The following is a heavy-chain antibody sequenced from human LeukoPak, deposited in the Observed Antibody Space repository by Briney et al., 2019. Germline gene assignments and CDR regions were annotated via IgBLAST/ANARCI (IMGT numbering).Heavy chain of an antibody. D-gene: IGHD3-9*01. V-gene: IGHV4-39*01. CDR3: ARLGAHYDILTGYSIYGMDV. Sequence: SETLSLTCTVSGGSISSSSYYWDWIRQPPGKGLEWIGSIYYSGSTYYNPSLKSRVTISVDTSKNQFSLKLSSVTAADTAVYYCARLGAHYDILTGYSIYGMDVWGQGTTVTVSS. J-gene: IGHJ6*02. CDR2: IYYSGST. CDR1: GGSISSSSYY.